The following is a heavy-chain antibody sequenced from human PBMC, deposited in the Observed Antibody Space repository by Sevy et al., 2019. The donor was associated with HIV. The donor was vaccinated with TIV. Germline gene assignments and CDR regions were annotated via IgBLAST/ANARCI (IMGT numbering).Heavy chain of an antibody. J-gene: IGHJ4*02. Sequence: SETLSLTCTVSGGSISSYYWSWIRQPPGKGLEWIGYIYYSGSTNYNPSLKSRVTISVDTSKNQFSLKLSSVTAADTAVYYCARGVWAAAGCHYFDYWGQGTLVTVSS. D-gene: IGHD6-13*01. CDR3: ARGVWAAAGCHYFDY. CDR2: IYYSGST. V-gene: IGHV4-59*01. CDR1: GGSISSYY.